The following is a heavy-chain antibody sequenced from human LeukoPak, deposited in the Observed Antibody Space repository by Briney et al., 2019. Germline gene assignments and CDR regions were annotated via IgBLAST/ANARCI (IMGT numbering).Heavy chain of an antibody. CDR2: ITSRGEST. V-gene: IGHV3-23*01. Sequence: GGSLRLSCAASGFTFSIYVMSWVRQAPGKGLQWVSSITSRGESTWYVDSVKARFTITRDNSENTLYLQMHSLRAEDTAVYYCARDRPNYYGSDGHYYRRDGDYWGRGTLVSVSS. J-gene: IGHJ4*02. D-gene: IGHD3-22*01. CDR3: ARDRPNYYGSDGHYYRRDGDY. CDR1: GFTFSIYV.